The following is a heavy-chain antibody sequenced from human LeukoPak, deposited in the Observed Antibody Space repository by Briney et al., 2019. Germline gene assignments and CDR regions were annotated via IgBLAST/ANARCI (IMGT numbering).Heavy chain of an antibody. J-gene: IGHJ4*02. CDR1: GYTFTSYY. CDR2: INPSGGRT. D-gene: IGHD6-19*01. V-gene: IGHV1-46*01. Sequence: ASVKVSCKASGYTFTSYYMHWVGQAPGHGLEGMGIINPSGGRTSYAQKFQGRVTMTRDTSTSTVDMELSGLRSEDTAVYYCARDSSGDTLFDYWGQGTLVTASS. CDR3: ARDSSGDTLFDY.